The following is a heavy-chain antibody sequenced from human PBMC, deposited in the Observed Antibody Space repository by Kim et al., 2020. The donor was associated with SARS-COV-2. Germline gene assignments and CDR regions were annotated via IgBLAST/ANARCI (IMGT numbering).Heavy chain of an antibody. CDR3: ARHQRYSRGGYCAFYY. V-gene: IGHV4-39*01. J-gene: IGHJ6*01. CDR2: AYYSGNI. Sequence: SETLSLTCTVSGCSFSSSSYYWGWIRQPPGKGLEWIGTAYYSGNIYYQPSLKSRVTISVDTSKNQFSLKLGSVTAADTSAYYCARHQRYSRGGYCAFYY. D-gene: IGHD6-19*01. CDR1: GCSFSSSSYY.